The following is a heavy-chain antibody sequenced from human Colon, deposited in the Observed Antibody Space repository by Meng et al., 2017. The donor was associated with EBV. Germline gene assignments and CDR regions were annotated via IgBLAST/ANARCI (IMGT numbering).Heavy chain of an antibody. CDR2: IYYRGST. Sequence: QLHLQESGPGLVKPALTLSLNCTISGGSITSTSSYWGWVRQPPGKGLEWIGSIYYRGSTNYNPSLKSRISMSVDMSKNQFSLKVNSVTAADTAIYYCVISSHNWGQGTLVTVSS. CDR1: GGSITSTSSY. D-gene: IGHD3-3*02. CDR3: VISSHN. J-gene: IGHJ4*02. V-gene: IGHV4-39*07.